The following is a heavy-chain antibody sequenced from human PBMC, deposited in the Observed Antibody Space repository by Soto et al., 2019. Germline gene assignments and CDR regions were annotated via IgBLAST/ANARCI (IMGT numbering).Heavy chain of an antibody. CDR1: GYDITDNI. CDR3: AREGGFFNAFSGYSNWYFDL. D-gene: IGHD3-22*01. V-gene: IGHV1-3*01. CDR2: IKAGSGDT. Sequence: QAHLVQSGTEVKKPGASVRISCEASGYDITDNIIHWVRQAPGQGLEWMGWIKAGSGDTKLSQKFQGRVSNTRDRAASTAFLALTSLRAQDTAVYFCAREGGFFNAFSGYSNWYFDLWGRGTLIMVSS. J-gene: IGHJ2*01.